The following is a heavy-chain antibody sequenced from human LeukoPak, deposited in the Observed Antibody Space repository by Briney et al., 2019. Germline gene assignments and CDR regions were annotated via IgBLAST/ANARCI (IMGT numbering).Heavy chain of an antibody. V-gene: IGHV4-39*01. Sequence: SETLSLTCTVSGGSISSYYWSWIRQPPGKGLEWIGSICLSGRTYYNPSLKSRVTISVDTSKNQFSLRLNSVTAADTAVYYCARSLLGGYYFTGDYWGQGTLVTVSS. D-gene: IGHD3-22*01. CDR3: ARSLLGGYYFTGDY. J-gene: IGHJ4*02. CDR1: GGSISSYY. CDR2: ICLSGRT.